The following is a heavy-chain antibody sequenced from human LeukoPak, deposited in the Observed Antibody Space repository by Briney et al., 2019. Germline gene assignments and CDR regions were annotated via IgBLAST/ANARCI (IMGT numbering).Heavy chain of an antibody. J-gene: IGHJ4*02. CDR1: GGTLSSYA. Sequence: ASVKVSCKASGGTLSSYAISWVRQAPGQGLEWMGGIIPIFGTANYAQKFQGRVTITADESTSTAYMELSSLRSEDTAVYYCARSYSGSYLTPFFFDYWGQGTLVTVSS. CDR3: ARSYSGSYLTPFFFDY. CDR2: IIPIFGTA. D-gene: IGHD1-26*01. V-gene: IGHV1-69*01.